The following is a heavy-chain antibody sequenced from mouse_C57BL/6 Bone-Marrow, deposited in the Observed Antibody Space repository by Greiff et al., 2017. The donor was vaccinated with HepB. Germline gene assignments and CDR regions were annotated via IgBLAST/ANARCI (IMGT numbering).Heavy chain of an antibody. CDR3: ARSYGSSFAY. V-gene: IGHV5-12*01. D-gene: IGHD1-1*01. Sequence: EVNVVDSGGGLVQPGGSLKLSCAASGFTFSDYYMYWVRQTPEKRLEWVAYISNGGGSTYYPDTVKGRFTISRDNAKNTLYLQMSRLKSEDTAMYYCARSYGSSFAYWGQGTLVTVSA. CDR1: GFTFSDYY. J-gene: IGHJ3*01. CDR2: ISNGGGST.